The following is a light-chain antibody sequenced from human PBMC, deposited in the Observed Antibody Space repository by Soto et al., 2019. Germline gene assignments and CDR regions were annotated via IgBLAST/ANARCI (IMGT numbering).Light chain of an antibody. J-gene: IGKJ1*01. CDR2: DAS. V-gene: IGKV3-20*01. CDR3: QQYGTSPLT. CDR1: QSLSGD. Sequence: EIVMTQSPATLAVSPGETATLSCRASQSLSGDLAWYQQKPGQAPRLLIYDASNRATGIPDRFSGSGSGADFTLTISRLDPEDFAVYFCQQYGTSPLTFGQGTKVDIK.